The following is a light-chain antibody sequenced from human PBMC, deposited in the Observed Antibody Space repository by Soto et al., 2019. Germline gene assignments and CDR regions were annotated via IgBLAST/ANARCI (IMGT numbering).Light chain of an antibody. CDR3: QLYVNSPPT. CDR1: QSVSGNS. CDR2: GAS. V-gene: IGKV3-20*01. Sequence: EIVLTQSPGTLSLSPGESATLSCRASQSVSGNSLAWYQQRPGQAPRLLIYGASSRATGIPDKFSGSGSGTDFTLSIRRLDPEFFAVFYCQLYVNSPPTFGQGTKVEIK. J-gene: IGKJ1*01.